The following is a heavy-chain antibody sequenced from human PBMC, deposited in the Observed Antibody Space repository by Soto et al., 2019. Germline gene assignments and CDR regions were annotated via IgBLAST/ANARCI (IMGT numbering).Heavy chain of an antibody. J-gene: IGHJ4*02. CDR2: IWYDGSNK. Sequence: QVQLVESGGGVVQPGRSLRLSCAASGFTFSSYGMHWVRQAPGKGLEWVAVIWYDGSNKYYADSVKGRFTISRDNSKNTLYLQMNSLSAEDTAVYYCAREEYSSGWRRKFDYWGQGTLVTVSS. CDR1: GFTFSSYG. CDR3: AREEYSSGWRRKFDY. V-gene: IGHV3-33*01. D-gene: IGHD6-19*01.